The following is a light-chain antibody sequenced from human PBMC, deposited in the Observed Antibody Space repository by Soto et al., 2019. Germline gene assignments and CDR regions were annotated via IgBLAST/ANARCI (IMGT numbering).Light chain of an antibody. CDR2: GAS. Sequence: EIVVTQSPAILSLSPGERATLSCRASQNIISNLAWYQQKLGQAPRLLIYGASTRATGIPARFSGSGSGTEFTLTISSLQSEDFTVYYCQQYNKWPLTFGQGTKVEIK. CDR1: QNIISN. V-gene: IGKV3-15*01. CDR3: QQYNKWPLT. J-gene: IGKJ1*01.